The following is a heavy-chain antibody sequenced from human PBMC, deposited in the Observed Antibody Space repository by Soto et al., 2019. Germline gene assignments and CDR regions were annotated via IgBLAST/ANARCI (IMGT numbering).Heavy chain of an antibody. V-gene: IGHV1-58*02. J-gene: IGHJ6*03. CDR3: AADRYSASGRRNCYMDV. D-gene: IGHD3-10*01. CDR1: GFTFTSSA. Sequence: QMQLVQSGPEVKKPGTSVKVSCKASGFTFTSSAIQWVRQTRGQGLEWIGWIVVGSVNINYAQKFQERVTFTRDMSTNTAYMELSSLRSEDTAVYYCAADRYSASGRRNCYMDVWGKGTTVTVSS. CDR2: IVVGSVNI.